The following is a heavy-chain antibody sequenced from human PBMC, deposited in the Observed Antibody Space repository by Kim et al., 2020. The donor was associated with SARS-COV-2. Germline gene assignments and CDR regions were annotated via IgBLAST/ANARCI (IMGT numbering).Heavy chain of an antibody. V-gene: IGHV3-64*04. J-gene: IGHJ4*02. CDR3: VRGRSYRPTAGVDY. CDR2: INDNGGST. D-gene: IGHD3-16*02. CDR1: GFTLSTYA. Sequence: GGSLRLSCSGSGFTLSTYAMHWVRQAPGKGLEYIGVINDNGGSTYYADSLRGRFTISRDNSKKSVYLEITDLRSDDTAVYYCVRGRSYRPTAGVDYWGQGTLVTFSS.